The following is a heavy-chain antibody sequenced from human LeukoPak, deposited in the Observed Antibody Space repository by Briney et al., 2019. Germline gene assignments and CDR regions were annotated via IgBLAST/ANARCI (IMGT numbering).Heavy chain of an antibody. V-gene: IGHV4-39*01. D-gene: IGHD3-22*01. CDR2: IYYSGST. Sequence: SETLSLTYTVSGGSISSSSYYWGWIRQPPGTGLEWIGSIYYSGSTYYNPSLKRRVTIFVDTSKNQFSLTLSYVTAAETAVYYCASGDKSWYYYDSSGYLDYWGQGTLITGSS. CDR3: ASGDKSWYYYDSSGYLDY. CDR1: GGSISSSSYY. J-gene: IGHJ4*02.